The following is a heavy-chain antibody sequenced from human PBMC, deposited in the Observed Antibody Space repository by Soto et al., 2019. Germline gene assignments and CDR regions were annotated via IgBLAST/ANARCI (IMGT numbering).Heavy chain of an antibody. CDR2: IYPGDSNT. Sequence: GASLKISCKGSGYFFTSYWIAWVRQMPGKGLEWMGTIYPGDSNTRYSPSFQGQVTISADKSISTAYLQWSSLKASDTAMYYCARAIAASGGDYMDVLGQGTTVTGS. D-gene: IGHD6-13*01. CDR3: ARAIAASGGDYMDV. CDR1: GYFFTSYW. V-gene: IGHV5-51*01. J-gene: IGHJ6*01.